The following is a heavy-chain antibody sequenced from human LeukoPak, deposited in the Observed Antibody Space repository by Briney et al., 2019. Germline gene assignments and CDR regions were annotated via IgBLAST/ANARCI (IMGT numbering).Heavy chain of an antibody. CDR3: ARNSALDY. CDR2: MWSDGSNK. V-gene: IGHV3-33*01. J-gene: IGHJ4*02. D-gene: IGHD2/OR15-2a*01. Sequence: PGGSLRLSCAASGFTFSSYDMHWVRQAPGKGLEWVAVMWSDGSNKYHADSVKGRFTISRDNSKNTLYLQMSSLRAEDTAVYYCARNSALDYWGQGTLVTVSS. CDR1: GFTFSSYD.